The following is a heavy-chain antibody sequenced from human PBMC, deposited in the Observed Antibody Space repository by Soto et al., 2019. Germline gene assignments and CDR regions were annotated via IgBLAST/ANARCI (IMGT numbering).Heavy chain of an antibody. D-gene: IGHD1-1*01. CDR3: ARDGFGTDAFDI. CDR1: GGPFSSYA. J-gene: IGHJ3*02. Sequence: SVKVSCKASGGPFSSYAISWVRQAPGQGLEWMGGIIPIFGTANYAQKFQGRVTITADESTSTAYMELSSLRSEDTAVYYCARDGFGTDAFDIWGQGTMVTVS. V-gene: IGHV1-69*13. CDR2: IIPIFGTA.